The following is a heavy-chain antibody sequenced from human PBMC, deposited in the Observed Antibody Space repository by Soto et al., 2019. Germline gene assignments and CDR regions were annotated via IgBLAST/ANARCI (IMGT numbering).Heavy chain of an antibody. Sequence: QVQLQESGPGLVKPSQTLSLTCTVSGGSINSDDSYWSWLRQPPGRGLEWIGYIYDSETTYYNPSLKSRVTISVATSKNQFSLKLNSVTAADTAVYYCARDRQSEIVAMLASNGMDVWGQGTRSSSP. J-gene: IGHJ6*02. CDR1: GGSINSDDSY. D-gene: IGHD5-12*01. V-gene: IGHV4-30-4*01. CDR3: ARDRQSEIVAMLASNGMDV. CDR2: IYDSETT.